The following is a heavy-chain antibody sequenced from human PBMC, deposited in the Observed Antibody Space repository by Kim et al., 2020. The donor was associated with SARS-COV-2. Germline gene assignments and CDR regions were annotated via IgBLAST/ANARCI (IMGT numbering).Heavy chain of an antibody. Sequence: SETLSLTCTVSGGSISSSSYYWGWIRQPPGKGLEWIGSIYYSGSTYYNPSFKSRVTISVDTSKNQFSLKLSSVTAADTAVYYCARFTPLGSRDFDYWGQGTLVTVSS. CDR1: GGSISSSSYY. V-gene: IGHV4-39*07. CDR2: IYYSGST. D-gene: IGHD1-26*01. J-gene: IGHJ4*02. CDR3: ARFTPLGSRDFDY.